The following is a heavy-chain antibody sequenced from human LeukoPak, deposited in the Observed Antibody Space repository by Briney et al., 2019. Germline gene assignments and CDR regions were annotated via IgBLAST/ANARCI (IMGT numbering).Heavy chain of an antibody. J-gene: IGHJ3*02. CDR2: ISSSSSYI. CDR3: ARDRSLSASDI. CDR1: GITFSSYS. V-gene: IGHV3-21*01. Sequence: GGSLRLSCGASGITFSSYSMNWVRQAPGKGLEWVSSISSSSSYIYYADSVKGRFTISKDNAKNSLYLQMNSLRGEDTAVYYCARDRSLSASDIWGQGTMVTVSS.